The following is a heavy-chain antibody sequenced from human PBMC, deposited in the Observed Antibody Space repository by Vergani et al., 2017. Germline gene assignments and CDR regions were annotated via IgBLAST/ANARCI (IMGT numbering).Heavy chain of an antibody. V-gene: IGHV3-23*01. CDR1: GFTFSSYA. CDR2: ISGSGYST. CDR3: AKNGGPHRNSGSSFYTFEI. J-gene: IGHJ3*02. D-gene: IGHD1-26*01. Sequence: EVQLLESGGGLVQPGGSLRLSCAASGFTFSSYAMSWVRQAPGKGLEWVSVISGSGYSTYYADSVKGRFTISRDNSKNTLYLQMNSLRAEDSAVYYCAKNGGPHRNSGSSFYTFEIWGQGTVVTVSS.